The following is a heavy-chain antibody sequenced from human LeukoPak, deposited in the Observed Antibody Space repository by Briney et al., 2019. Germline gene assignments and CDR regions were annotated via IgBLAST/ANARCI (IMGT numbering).Heavy chain of an antibody. V-gene: IGHV3-15*01. D-gene: IGHD5-18*01. CDR2: IKSKTDGGTT. CDR3: TTGDTAMVTGDY. Sequence: KPGGSLRLSCAASGFTFSNAWMSWVRQAPGKGLEWVGRIKSKTDGGTTDYAAPVKGRFTISRDDSKNTLYLQMNSLKTEDTAVYYCTTGDTAMVTGDYWGQRTLVTVSS. CDR1: GFTFSNAW. J-gene: IGHJ4*02.